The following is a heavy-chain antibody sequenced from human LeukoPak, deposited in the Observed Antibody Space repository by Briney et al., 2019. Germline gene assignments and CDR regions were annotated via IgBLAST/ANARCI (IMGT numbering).Heavy chain of an antibody. J-gene: IGHJ3*02. CDR1: GFTFSNYW. D-gene: IGHD1-14*01. Sequence: GGSLRLSCAASGFTFSNYWMSWVGQAPGKGLDWVANIKQDETEKDYVDSVKGRFTISRDNAKNSLYLQMNSLRNEGTAVYYCAREGNRRAFDIWGQGTMVTASS. CDR2: IKQDETEK. CDR3: AREGNRRAFDI. V-gene: IGHV3-7*01.